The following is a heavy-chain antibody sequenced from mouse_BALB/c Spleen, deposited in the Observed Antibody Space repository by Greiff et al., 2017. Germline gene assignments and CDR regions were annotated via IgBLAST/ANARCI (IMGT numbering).Heavy chain of an antibody. Sequence: DVKLVESGGGLVQPGGSLRLSCATSGFTFTDYYMSWVRQPPGKALEWLGFIRNKANGYTTEYSASVKGRFTISRDNSQSILYLQMNTLRAEDSATYYCARDKNGYYFMDYWGQGTSVTVSS. CDR3: ARDKNGYYFMDY. CDR1: GFTFTDYY. J-gene: IGHJ4*01. CDR2: IRNKANGYTT. V-gene: IGHV7-3*02.